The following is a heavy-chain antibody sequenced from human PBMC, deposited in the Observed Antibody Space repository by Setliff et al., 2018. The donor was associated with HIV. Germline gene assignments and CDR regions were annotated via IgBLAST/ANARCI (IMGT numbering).Heavy chain of an antibody. D-gene: IGHD3-16*01. Sequence: PSETLSLTCTVSGGSISRSDYYWGWIRQPPGKGLEWIGSFYDGGSTYYNPSLKSRVTISVDTSKNQFSLNRLRVEDTAVYYCARAYVSEWIQVWFDYWGQGTLVTVSS. CDR3: ARAYVSEWIQVWFDY. CDR2: FYDGGST. CDR1: GGSISRSDYY. V-gene: IGHV4-39*07. J-gene: IGHJ4*02.